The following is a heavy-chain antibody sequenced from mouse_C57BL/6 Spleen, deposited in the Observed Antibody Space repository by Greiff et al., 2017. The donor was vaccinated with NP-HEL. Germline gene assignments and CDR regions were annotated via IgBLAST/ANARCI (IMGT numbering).Heavy chain of an antibody. V-gene: IGHV1-26*01. Sequence: EVQLQQSGPELVKPGASVKISCKASGYTFTDYYMNWVKQSHGKSLEWIGDINPNNGGTSYNQKFKGKATLTVDKSSSTAYMELRSLTDEDAAVYYCASNYGSDAMDYWGQGTSVTVSS. CDR2: INPNNGGT. D-gene: IGHD1-1*01. J-gene: IGHJ4*01. CDR3: ASNYGSDAMDY. CDR1: GYTFTDYY.